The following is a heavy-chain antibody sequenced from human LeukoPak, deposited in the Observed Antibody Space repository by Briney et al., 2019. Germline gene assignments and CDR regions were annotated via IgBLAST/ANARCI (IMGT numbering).Heavy chain of an antibody. CDR2: INPSGGST. Sequence: ASVKVSCKASGYTFTSYYMHWVRQAPGQGLEWMGIINPSGGSTSYAQKFQGRVTMTRDTSTSTAYMELRSLRSDDTAVYYCAREGEPLDYWGQGTLVTVSS. V-gene: IGHV1-46*01. CDR3: AREGEPLDY. J-gene: IGHJ4*02. D-gene: IGHD1-26*01. CDR1: GYTFTSYY.